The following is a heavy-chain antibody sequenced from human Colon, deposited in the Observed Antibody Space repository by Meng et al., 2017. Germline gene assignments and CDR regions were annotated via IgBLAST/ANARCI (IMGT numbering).Heavy chain of an antibody. V-gene: IGHV3-74*01. J-gene: IGHJ4*02. CDR2: IKTDGSIT. CDR3: ARDLHYGTSDS. Sequence: GESLKISCAASGFAFSAHWMHWVRQSEERGLEWVALIKTDGSITGYADSVKGRFTISRDNAKNMLYLQMNSLRAEDTAVYYCARDLHYGTSDSCGQGTLVTVSS. CDR1: GFAFSAHW. D-gene: IGHD3-16*01.